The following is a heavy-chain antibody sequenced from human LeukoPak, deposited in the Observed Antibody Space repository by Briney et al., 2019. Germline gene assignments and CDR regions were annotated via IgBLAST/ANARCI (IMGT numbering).Heavy chain of an antibody. Sequence: SSETLSLTCTVSGGSISSGNYYWSWIRQPPGRGLEWIGYIYYSGSTCYNPSLKSRVTISADTSENQLSLQVSSVTAADTAVYYCARLFGVMRDFDYWGQGTLVTVSS. CDR1: GGSISSGNYY. V-gene: IGHV4-30-4*08. J-gene: IGHJ4*02. CDR2: IYYSGST. CDR3: ARLFGVMRDFDY. D-gene: IGHD3-3*01.